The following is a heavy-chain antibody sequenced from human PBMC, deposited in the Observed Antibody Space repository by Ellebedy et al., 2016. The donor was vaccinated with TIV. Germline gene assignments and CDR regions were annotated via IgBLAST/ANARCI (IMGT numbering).Heavy chain of an antibody. CDR1: RYTFTDYY. J-gene: IGHJ4*02. V-gene: IGHV1-2*02. CDR3: ARDLPAGVGATVDY. CDR2: INPNSGAT. Sequence: AASVKVSCKASRYTFTDYYMHWARQAPGQGLEWMGWINPNSGATFYAQRFQGRVTMTRDTSISTTCMELTRLTPDDTAVYYCARDLPAGVGATVDYWGQGTLVTVSS. D-gene: IGHD1-26*01.